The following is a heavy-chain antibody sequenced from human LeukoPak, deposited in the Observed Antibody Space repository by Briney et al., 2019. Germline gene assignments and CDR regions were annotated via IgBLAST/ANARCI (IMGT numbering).Heavy chain of an antibody. Sequence: ASVKLLSKASAYTFTSHYMPWVRQAPGLGLEWMRWIDTNSGGKNYAQKFQGRVTMTRDTSIGTAYMELSRLRSDDTAVYYCARVFIYCSGGSCYCDYWGQGTLVTVSS. J-gene: IGHJ4*02. V-gene: IGHV1-2*02. CDR2: IDTNSGGK. D-gene: IGHD2-15*01. CDR3: ARVFIYCSGGSCYCDY. CDR1: AYTFTSHY.